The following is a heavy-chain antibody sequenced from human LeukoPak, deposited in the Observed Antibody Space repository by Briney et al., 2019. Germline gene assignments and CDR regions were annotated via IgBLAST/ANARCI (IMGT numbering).Heavy chain of an antibody. J-gene: IGHJ4*02. CDR2: INSEGSTI. V-gene: IGHV3-74*01. D-gene: IGHD3-22*01. CDR3: ARISSDSISYYDH. Sequence: GGSLRLSCAGSGLTFSTYWMHWVRQAPGKGLVWVSHINSEGSTISYADSVKGRFTISRDNAKNTLFLQMNSLRAEDTAVYYCARISSDSISYYDHWGQGTLVTVSS. CDR1: GLTFSTYW.